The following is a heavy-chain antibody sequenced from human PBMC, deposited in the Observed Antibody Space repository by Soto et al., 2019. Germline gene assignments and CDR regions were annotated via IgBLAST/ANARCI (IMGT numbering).Heavy chain of an antibody. Sequence: PSETLSLTCIVSGGSISEKYWNWVRQPPGKGLEWIGLIFANGHTDYNPSLKSRVTMSVDASKNQFSLSLTSITAADTAVYYCVASLAASGLNWLDPWGRATLVTVSS. CDR2: IFANGHT. CDR1: GGSISEKY. D-gene: IGHD6-13*01. J-gene: IGHJ5*02. CDR3: VASLAASGLNWLDP. V-gene: IGHV4-4*07.